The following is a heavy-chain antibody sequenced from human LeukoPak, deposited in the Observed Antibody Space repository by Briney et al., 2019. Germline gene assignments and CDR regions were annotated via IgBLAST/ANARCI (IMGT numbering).Heavy chain of an antibody. CDR2: ISSSSGTT. CDR1: GFTFSSYG. CDR3: AVSFDF. D-gene: IGHD5/OR15-5a*01. Sequence: PGGSLRLSCAASGFTFSSYGMHWVRQAPGKGLEWVSYISSSSGTTYYADPVKGRFTISRDNAKNSLYLQMNRLRAEDTAVYFCAVSFDFWGQGTLVTVSS. V-gene: IGHV3-48*01. J-gene: IGHJ4*02.